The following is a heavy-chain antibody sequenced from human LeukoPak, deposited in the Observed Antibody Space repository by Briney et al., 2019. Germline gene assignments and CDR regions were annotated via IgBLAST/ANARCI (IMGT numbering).Heavy chain of an antibody. V-gene: IGHV1-3*01. Sequence: ASVKVSCKASGYTFSSYAIHWVRQAPGQRPEWMGWIYVGNGNTKYSQKFQDRVTITRDTSASTVYMELTSLRSEDTAVYSCARGEQWLVSPFDCWGQGTLVTVSS. CDR1: GYTFSSYA. CDR2: IYVGNGNT. J-gene: IGHJ4*02. D-gene: IGHD6-19*01. CDR3: ARGEQWLVSPFDC.